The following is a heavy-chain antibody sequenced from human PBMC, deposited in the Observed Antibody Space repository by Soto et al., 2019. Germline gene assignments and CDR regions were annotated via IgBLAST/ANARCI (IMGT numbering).Heavy chain of an antibody. J-gene: IGHJ6*02. CDR2: IIPIFGKA. Sequence: QVQLVQSGAEVKKPGSSVKVSCKASGGTFSNYPITWVRRAPGQGLEWLGGIIPIFGKADYTQKFQGRVTITADEPTSTAYMEISSLRSEATSVYYCASGGEYYDEYLPHYYFFGMHVWGPGTTVTVSS. V-gene: IGHV1-69*01. CDR3: ASGGEYYDEYLPHYYFFGMHV. D-gene: IGHD3-16*01. CDR1: GGTFSNYP.